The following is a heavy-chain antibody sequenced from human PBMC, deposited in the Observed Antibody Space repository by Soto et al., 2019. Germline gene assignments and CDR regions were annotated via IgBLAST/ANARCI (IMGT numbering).Heavy chain of an antibody. CDR3: ARWGPCSSTSCYSYGMDV. V-gene: IGHV1-3*01. CDR1: GYTFTTYA. D-gene: IGHD2-2*02. Sequence: ASVKVSCKASGYTFTTYAMHWVRQAPGQRLEWMGWINAGNDNTKYSQKFQGRVTITRDTSASTAYMELSGLRSEDTAVYYCARWGPCSSTSCYSYGMDVWGQGTTVTVPS. CDR2: INAGNDNT. J-gene: IGHJ6*02.